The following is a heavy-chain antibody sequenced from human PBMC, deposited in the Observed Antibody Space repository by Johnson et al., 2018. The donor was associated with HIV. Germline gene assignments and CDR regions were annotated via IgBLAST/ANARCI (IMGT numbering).Heavy chain of an antibody. V-gene: IGHV3-74*02. Sequence: VQLVESGGGVVQPGRSLRLSCAASGFTFSSYWMHWVRQAPGKGLEWVSRINSDGSSTTYADSVKGRFTISRDNAKNSLYLQMNSLRAEDTALYYCARVTRQGVAFDIWGQGTMVTVSS. CDR2: INSDGSST. J-gene: IGHJ3*02. CDR3: ARVTRQGVAFDI. CDR1: GFTFSSYW. D-gene: IGHD3-16*01.